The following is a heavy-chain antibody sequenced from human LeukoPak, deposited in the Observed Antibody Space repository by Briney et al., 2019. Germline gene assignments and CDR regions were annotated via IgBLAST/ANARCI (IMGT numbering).Heavy chain of an antibody. J-gene: IGHJ4*02. V-gene: IGHV3-23*01. CDR3: ARRLLTGGVTDFFDL. CDR1: GFTFSSHS. CDR2: ISPSGDST. D-gene: IGHD3-9*01. Sequence: PGGSLRLSCAASGFTFSSHSMSSVRQPPGQRLEWGAAISPSGDSTTYRDSVKGQFTISRDNSRNRLYLQMNTLTVEDTAIFYFARRLLTGGVTDFFDLWGQGALVTVSS.